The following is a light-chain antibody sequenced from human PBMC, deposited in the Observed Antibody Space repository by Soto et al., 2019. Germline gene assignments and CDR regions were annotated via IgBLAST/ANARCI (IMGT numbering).Light chain of an antibody. J-gene: IGKJ1*01. Sequence: ATQMTKSPSSLSASVGDRVTISCRSSQGISNYLAWYQQRPGKAPKLLIFGATTLQSGVPSRFSASGSGPDFTLTISSLQPEDFATYYCLQDYNYPWTLGQGTKVDIK. V-gene: IGKV1-6*01. CDR3: LQDYNYPWT. CDR1: QGISNY. CDR2: GAT.